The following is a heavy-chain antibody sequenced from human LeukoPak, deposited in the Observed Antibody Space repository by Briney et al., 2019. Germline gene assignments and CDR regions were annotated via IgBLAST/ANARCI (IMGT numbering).Heavy chain of an antibody. CDR1: GYSFTSYW. Sequence: GESLKISCKGSGYSFTSYWIGWVRQMPGKGLEWMGINYPGDSDTRYSPSFQGQVAVSADKSISTAYLQWSSLKASDTAMYYCARLAQPRWLQSGSDYWGQGTLVTVSS. D-gene: IGHD5-24*01. V-gene: IGHV5-51*01. CDR2: NYPGDSDT. CDR3: ARLAQPRWLQSGSDY. J-gene: IGHJ4*02.